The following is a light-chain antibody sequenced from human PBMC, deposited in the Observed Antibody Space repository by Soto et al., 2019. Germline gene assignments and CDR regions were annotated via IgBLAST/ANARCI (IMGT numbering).Light chain of an antibody. CDR3: QQYDNWPLT. CDR1: QTLSSN. CDR2: GAS. J-gene: IGKJ4*01. Sequence: IVLTQSPATLPVSPGEGATLTCRASQTLSSNHLAWYRQRPGQAPKLLIYGASNRVTGIPVRFSGSGSGTEFTLTISSLQSEDFAVYYCQQYDNWPLTFGGGTKVEI. V-gene: IGKV3-15*01.